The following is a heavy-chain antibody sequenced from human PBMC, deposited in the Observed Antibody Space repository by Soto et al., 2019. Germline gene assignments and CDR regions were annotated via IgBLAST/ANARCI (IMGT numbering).Heavy chain of an antibody. D-gene: IGHD3-10*01. J-gene: IGHJ4*02. Sequence: SVKVSCKASGFTFTSSAVQWVRQARGQRLEWIGWIVVGSGNTNYAQKFQERVTITRDMSTSTAYMELSSLGSEDTAVYYCARQFGSGIYYFDHWGLGTLVTVSS. CDR1: GFTFTSSA. V-gene: IGHV1-58*01. CDR2: IVVGSGNT. CDR3: ARQFGSGIYYFDH.